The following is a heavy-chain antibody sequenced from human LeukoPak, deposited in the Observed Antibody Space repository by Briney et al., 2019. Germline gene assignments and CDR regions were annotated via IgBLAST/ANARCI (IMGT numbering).Heavy chain of an antibody. D-gene: IGHD1-26*01. Sequence: SETLSLTCAVSGGSFSGHYWNWIRQPPGKGLECIGEINHGGSTNYNPSLKSRVTISVDTSKNQFSLKLSSVTAADTAVYYCARVSEWELLPLDYWGQGTLVTVSS. J-gene: IGHJ4*02. CDR2: INHGGST. V-gene: IGHV4-34*01. CDR1: GGSFSGHY. CDR3: ARVSEWELLPLDY.